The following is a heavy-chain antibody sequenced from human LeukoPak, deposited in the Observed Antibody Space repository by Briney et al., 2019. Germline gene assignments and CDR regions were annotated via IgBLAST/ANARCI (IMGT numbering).Heavy chain of an antibody. CDR2: IKQDGSEI. CDR3: ARTRSGEGY. V-gene: IGHV3-7*04. J-gene: IGHJ4*02. Sequence: GGSLRLSCAASGFTFSNYWMSWVRQAPGKGLEWVASIKQDGSEIYYVDSVKGRFTISRDNAKNSLCLQMNTLRAEDTAVYYCARTRSGEGYWGQGTLVTVSS. CDR1: GFTFSNYW. D-gene: IGHD2-15*01.